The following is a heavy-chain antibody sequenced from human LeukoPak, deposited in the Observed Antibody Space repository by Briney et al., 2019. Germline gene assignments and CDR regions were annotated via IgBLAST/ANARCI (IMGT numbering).Heavy chain of an antibody. Sequence: ASVKVSCKASGYTFTSYYIHWVRQAPGQGLEWMGIINPSGGSTNYAQDFQGRVTMTRDTSTSTVYMELSSLRSEDTAAYYCARRELAGSTAYFDYWGQGTLVTVSS. V-gene: IGHV1-46*01. J-gene: IGHJ4*02. CDR2: INPSGGST. CDR3: ARRELAGSTAYFDY. CDR1: GYTFTSYY. D-gene: IGHD1-26*01.